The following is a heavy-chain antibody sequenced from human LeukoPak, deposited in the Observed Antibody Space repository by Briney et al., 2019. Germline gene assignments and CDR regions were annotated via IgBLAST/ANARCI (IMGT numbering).Heavy chain of an antibody. CDR3: AKEEDPYYDFWSGYLIDI. D-gene: IGHD3-3*01. CDR2: IRYDGSIK. J-gene: IGHJ3*02. CDR1: GFTFSSYG. V-gene: IGHV3-30*02. Sequence: PGGSLRLSCAASGFTFSSYGMHWVRQAPGKGLEWVAFIRYDGSIKYYADSVKGRFTISRDNSKNTLYLQMNSQRAEDTAVYYCAKEEDPYYDFWSGYLIDIWGQGTMVTVSS.